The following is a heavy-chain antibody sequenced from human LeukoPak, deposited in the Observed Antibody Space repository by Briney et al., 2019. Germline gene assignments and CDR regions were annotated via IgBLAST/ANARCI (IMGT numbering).Heavy chain of an antibody. D-gene: IGHD3-10*01. CDR3: ARDTAQGVVRGVILVGFDP. CDR2: INAGNGNT. V-gene: IGHV1-3*01. J-gene: IGHJ5*02. CDR1: GYTFTSYA. Sequence: GASVKVSCKASGYTFTSYAMHWVRQAPGQRLEWMGWINAGNGNTKYSQKFQGRVTITRDTSASTAYMELSSLRSEDTAVYYCARDTAQGVVRGVILVGFDPWGQGTLVTVSS.